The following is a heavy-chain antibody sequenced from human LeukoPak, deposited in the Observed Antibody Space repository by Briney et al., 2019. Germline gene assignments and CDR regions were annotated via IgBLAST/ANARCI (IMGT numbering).Heavy chain of an antibody. CDR1: GGSFSGYY. CDR2: INHSGST. CDR3: ARRYCSSTSCYASQYYYYYYYMDV. V-gene: IGHV4-34*01. Sequence: SETLSLTCAVYGGSFSGYYWSWIRQPPGKGLERIGEINHSGSTNYNPSLKSRVTISVDTSKNQFSLKLSSVTAADTAVYYCARRYCSSTSCYASQYYYYYYYMDVWGKGTTVTVSS. D-gene: IGHD2-2*01. J-gene: IGHJ6*03.